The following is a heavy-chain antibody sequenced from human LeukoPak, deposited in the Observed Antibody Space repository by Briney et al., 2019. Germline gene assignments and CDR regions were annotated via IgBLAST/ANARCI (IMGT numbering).Heavy chain of an antibody. CDR3: AKDQNWNVGVFDY. CDR1: GGSISSSSYY. J-gene: IGHJ4*02. CDR2: IYYSGSN. D-gene: IGHD1-1*01. Sequence: SSETLSLTCTVSGGSISSSSYYWGWIRQPPGKGLEWIGSIYYSGSNYYNPSLKSRLTISVDTSKNQFSLKLSSVTAADTAVYYCAKDQNWNVGVFDYWGQGTLVTVSS. V-gene: IGHV4-39*02.